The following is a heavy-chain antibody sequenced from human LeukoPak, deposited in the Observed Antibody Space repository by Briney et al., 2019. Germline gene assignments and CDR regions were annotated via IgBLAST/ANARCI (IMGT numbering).Heavy chain of an antibody. CDR1: GGSISSYY. D-gene: IGHD6-19*01. Sequence: PSETLSLTCTVSGGSISSYYWSWIRQPPGKGLEWIGYIYYSGSTNYNPSLKSRVTISVDTSKNQFSLKLSSVTAADTAVYYCARRSAGIGIDYWGQGTLVTVSS. CDR3: ARRSAGIGIDY. V-gene: IGHV4-59*08. J-gene: IGHJ4*02. CDR2: IYYSGST.